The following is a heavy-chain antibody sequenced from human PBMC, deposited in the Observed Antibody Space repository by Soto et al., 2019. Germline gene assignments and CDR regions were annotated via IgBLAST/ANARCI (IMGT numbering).Heavy chain of an antibody. CDR1: GGTFSSYA. V-gene: IGHV1-69*13. J-gene: IGHJ5*02. Sequence: SVKVSCKASGGTFSSYAISWVRQAPGQGLEWMGGIIPIFGTANYAQKFQGRVTITADESTSTAYMELSSLRSEDTAVYYCARDTGYCSSTSCSHNWFDPWGQGTLVTVS. D-gene: IGHD2-2*01. CDR2: IIPIFGTA. CDR3: ARDTGYCSSTSCSHNWFDP.